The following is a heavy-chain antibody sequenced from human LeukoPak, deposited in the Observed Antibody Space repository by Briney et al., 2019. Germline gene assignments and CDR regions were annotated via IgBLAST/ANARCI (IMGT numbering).Heavy chain of an antibody. D-gene: IGHD5-12*01. Sequence: GGSLRLSCAASGFTFTNAYMSWVRQAPGKGLEWVGRIESKTDGGTTEYAAPVKGRFTISSDDSTNTMYLQMSSLKTEDTALYYCTLDSGYDYFDYWGQGTLVTVSS. J-gene: IGHJ4*02. CDR3: TLDSGYDYFDY. V-gene: IGHV3-15*04. CDR2: IESKTDGGTT. CDR1: GFTFTNAY.